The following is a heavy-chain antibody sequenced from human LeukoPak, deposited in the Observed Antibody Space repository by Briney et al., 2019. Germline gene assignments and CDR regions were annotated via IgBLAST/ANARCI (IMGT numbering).Heavy chain of an antibody. CDR3: ARPPARDGKMGFDY. V-gene: IGHV4-39*01. CDR2: IYYSGST. CDR1: GGSISSSSYY. J-gene: IGHJ4*02. D-gene: IGHD5-24*01. Sequence: NASETLSLTCTVSGGSISSSSYYWGWIRQLPGKGLEWIGSIYYSGSTYYNPSLKSRVTISVDTSKNQFSLKLSSVTAADTAVYYCARPPARDGKMGFDYWGQGTPVTVSS.